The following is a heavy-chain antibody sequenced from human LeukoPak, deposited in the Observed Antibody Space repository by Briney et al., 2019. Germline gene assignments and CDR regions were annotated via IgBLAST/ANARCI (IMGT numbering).Heavy chain of an antibody. CDR3: ARGWVAVADIHDAFDI. J-gene: IGHJ3*02. V-gene: IGHV3-53*01. CDR2: IYSGGST. Sequence: GGSLRLSCAASGFSVRSNYMNWVRHAPGKGLELISVIYSGGSTYYADSMEGRFTISRDNSKNTLYLQMNSLRAEDTAVYYCARGWVAVADIHDAFDIWGQGTKVTVSS. D-gene: IGHD6-19*01. CDR1: GFSVRSNY.